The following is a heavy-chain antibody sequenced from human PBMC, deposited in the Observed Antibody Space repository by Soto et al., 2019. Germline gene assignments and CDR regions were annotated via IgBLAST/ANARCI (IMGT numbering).Heavy chain of an antibody. Sequence: SLRLSCAASGFTFSSYSMNWVRQAPGKGLEWVSYISSSSSTIYYADSVKGRFTISRDNAKNSLYLQMNSLRAEDTAVYYCARIRGFTNMDVWGKGTTVTVSS. CDR1: GFTFSSYS. CDR2: ISSSSSTI. D-gene: IGHD3-22*01. J-gene: IGHJ6*03. CDR3: ARIRGFTNMDV. V-gene: IGHV3-48*01.